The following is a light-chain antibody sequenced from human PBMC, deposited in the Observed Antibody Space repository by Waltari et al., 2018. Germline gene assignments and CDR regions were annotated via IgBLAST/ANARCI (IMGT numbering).Light chain of an antibody. J-gene: IGLJ1*01. CDR1: NIGSYS. CDR3: QVWHAAIDAGG. CDR2: YDS. V-gene: IGLV3-21*04. Sequence: SYVLSQPPSVSVAPGETARITCGGDNIGSYSVHWYQQRPGQAPVLVISYDSDRRPGIAGRCSGSNSWKTATRTITRVEAGDEANYVCQVWHAAIDAGGFGTGTDVTVL.